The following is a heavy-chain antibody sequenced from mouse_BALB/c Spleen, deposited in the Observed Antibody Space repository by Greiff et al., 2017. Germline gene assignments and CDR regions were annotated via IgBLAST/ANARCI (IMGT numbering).Heavy chain of an antibody. CDR1: GFTFSSYG. D-gene: IGHD2-2*01. V-gene: IGHV5-6-3*01. CDR2: INSNGGST. Sequence: EVKVVESGGGLVQPGGSLKLSCAASGFTFSSYGMSWVRQTPDKRLELVATINSNGGSTYYPDSVKGRFTISRDNAKNTLYLQMSSLKSEDTAMYYCARDLYGYDYFDYWGQGTTLTVSA. CDR3: ARDLYGYDYFDY. J-gene: IGHJ2*01.